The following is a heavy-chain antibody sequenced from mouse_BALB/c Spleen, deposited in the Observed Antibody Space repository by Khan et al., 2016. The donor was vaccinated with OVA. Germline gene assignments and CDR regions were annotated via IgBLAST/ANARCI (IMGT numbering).Heavy chain of an antibody. Sequence: QVQLQQSGAELAKPGASVKMSCKASGYTFVNYWILWVRQRPGQGLEWIGYINPSIAYNENNQNLKEKATLTADKSSRTAYMQLNSLTSEDSAVYYCARRGLRWDFDYWGQGTTLTVSS. D-gene: IGHD1-1*01. CDR3: ARRGLRWDFDY. CDR1: GYTFVNYW. CDR2: INPSIAYN. J-gene: IGHJ2*01. V-gene: IGHV1-7*01.